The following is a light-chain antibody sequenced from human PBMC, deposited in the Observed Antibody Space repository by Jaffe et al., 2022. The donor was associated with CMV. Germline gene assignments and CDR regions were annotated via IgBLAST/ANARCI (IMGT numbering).Light chain of an antibody. Sequence: QLVLTQSPSASASLGASVRLTCTLSSGHRSYAIAWHQLQPEKGPRFLMKLNSDGSHTKGDGIPDRFSGSISGAERYLTISSLQSEDEAEYYCQTWGTGIQVFGGGTKLTVL. V-gene: IGLV4-69*01. CDR2: LNSDGSH. CDR3: QTWGTGIQV. CDR1: SGHRSYA. J-gene: IGLJ3*02.